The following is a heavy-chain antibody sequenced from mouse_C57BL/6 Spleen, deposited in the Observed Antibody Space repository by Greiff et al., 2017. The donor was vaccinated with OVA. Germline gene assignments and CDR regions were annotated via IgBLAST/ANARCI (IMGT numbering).Heavy chain of an antibody. CDR1: GFTFSDYY. CDR2: INYDGSST. V-gene: IGHV5-16*01. CDR3: ARGYDYVGFDY. J-gene: IGHJ2*01. Sequence: EVKLVESEGGLVQPGSSMKLSCTASGFTFSDYYMAWVRQVPEKGLEWVANINYDGSSTYYLDSLKSRFIISRDNAKNILYLQMSSLKSEDTATYYCARGYDYVGFDYWGQGTTLTVSS. D-gene: IGHD2-4*01.